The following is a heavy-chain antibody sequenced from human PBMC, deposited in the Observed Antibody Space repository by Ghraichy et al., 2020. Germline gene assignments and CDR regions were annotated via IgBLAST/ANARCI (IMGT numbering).Heavy chain of an antibody. CDR2: ISDNGGQT. CDR3: VKRRGDGSNGYDY. CDR1: GFTFSAYA. J-gene: IGHJ4*02. Sequence: GGSLRLSCSASGFTFSAYAMHWVRQAPGKGLEYVSAISDNGGQTYYADSVKGRFTISRDNSKNTLFLQMSSLRAEDTAVYYCVKRRGDGSNGYDYWGRGTLVTVSS. D-gene: IGHD5-24*01. V-gene: IGHV3-64D*06.